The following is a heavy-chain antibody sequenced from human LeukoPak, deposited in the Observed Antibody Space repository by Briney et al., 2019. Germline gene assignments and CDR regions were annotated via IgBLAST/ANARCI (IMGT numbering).Heavy chain of an antibody. V-gene: IGHV3-7*03. D-gene: IGHD6-25*01. J-gene: IGHJ6*02. CDR2: INQDGSEK. CDR1: GITFSRFW. Sequence: PGGSLRLSCAASGITFSRFWMSWVRQAPGKGLQWVANINQDGSEKHYVDSVKGRFTISRDNAKNSLYLQMNSLRAEDTAVYYCGGPNPLLERPSAMDVWGQGTTVTVSS. CDR3: GGPNPLLERPSAMDV.